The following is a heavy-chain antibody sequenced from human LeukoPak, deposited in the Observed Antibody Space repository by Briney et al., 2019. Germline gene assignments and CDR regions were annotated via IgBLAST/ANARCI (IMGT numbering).Heavy chain of an antibody. CDR2: IIPIFGTA. J-gene: IGHJ4*02. Sequence: SVKVSFKECVGIFSSYAISWVRQAPGQGLEWMGGIIPIFGTANYAQKFQGRVTITTDESTSTAYMELSSLRSEDTAVYYCARLNTAMANFDYWGQGTLVTVSS. CDR3: ARLNTAMANFDY. V-gene: IGHV1-69*05. CDR1: VGIFSSYA. D-gene: IGHD5-18*01.